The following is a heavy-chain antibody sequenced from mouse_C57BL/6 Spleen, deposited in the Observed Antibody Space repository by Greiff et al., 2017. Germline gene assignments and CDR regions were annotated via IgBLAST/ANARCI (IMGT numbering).Heavy chain of an antibody. D-gene: IGHD2-3*01. V-gene: IGHV1-82*01. CDR1: GYAFSSSW. CDR2: IFPGDGDT. Sequence: QVQLQQSGPELVKPGASVKISCKASGYAFSSSWMNWVKQRPGKGLEWIGRIFPGDGDTNYNGNFKGKATLTADKSSSTAYMQLSSLTSEDSAVYFCAREIYDGYYYIDYWGQGTTLTVSS. J-gene: IGHJ2*01. CDR3: AREIYDGYYYIDY.